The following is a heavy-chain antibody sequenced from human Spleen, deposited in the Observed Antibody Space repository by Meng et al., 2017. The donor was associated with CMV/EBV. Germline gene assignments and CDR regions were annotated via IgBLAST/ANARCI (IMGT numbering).Heavy chain of an antibody. CDR1: GYIFIDYY. CDR2: INPNSAGI. Sequence: GESLKISCKTSGYIFIDYYIHWFRQAPGQGLEWMGWINPNSAGINYAQKFQDRVIMSRGTSINTAFMELSGLRSDDTALYFCARGAPRVELVTRRPPDFWGQGTLVTVSS. J-gene: IGHJ4*02. D-gene: IGHD1-7*01. V-gene: IGHV1-2*02. CDR3: ARGAPRVELVTRRPPDF.